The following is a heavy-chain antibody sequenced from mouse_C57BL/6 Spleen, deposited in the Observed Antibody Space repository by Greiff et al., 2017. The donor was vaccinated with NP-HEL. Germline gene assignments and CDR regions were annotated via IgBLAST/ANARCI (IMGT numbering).Heavy chain of an antibody. V-gene: IGHV1-54*01. D-gene: IGHD2-3*01. Sequence: QVQLQQPGAELVRPGSSVKLSCKASGYTFTSYWMDWVKQGPGQGLEWIGVINPGSGGTNYNEKFKGKATLTADKSSSTAYMQLSSLTSEDSAVYFCARWNDGYSFDYWGQGTTLTVSS. CDR3: ARWNDGYSFDY. CDR2: INPGSGGT. CDR1: GYTFTSYW. J-gene: IGHJ2*01.